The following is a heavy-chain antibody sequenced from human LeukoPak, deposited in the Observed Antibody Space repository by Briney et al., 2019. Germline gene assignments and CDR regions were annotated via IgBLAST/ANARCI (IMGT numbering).Heavy chain of an antibody. Sequence: ASVKVSCKASGYTFTGYYMHWVRQAPGQGLEWMGWINPNSGGTNYAQKFQGRVTMTRDTSISTAYMELSRLRSDDTAVYYCARDPEGYSSSWYDYWGQGTLVTVSS. J-gene: IGHJ4*02. CDR3: ARDPEGYSSSWYDY. D-gene: IGHD6-13*01. CDR1: GYTFTGYY. V-gene: IGHV1-2*02. CDR2: INPNSGGT.